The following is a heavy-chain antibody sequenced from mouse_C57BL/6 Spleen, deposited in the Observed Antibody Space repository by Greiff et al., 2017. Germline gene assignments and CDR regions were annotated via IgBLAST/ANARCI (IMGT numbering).Heavy chain of an antibody. J-gene: IGHJ4*01. CDR3: ASPIYYDYDDYAMDY. D-gene: IGHD2-4*01. CDR2: LYPRSGNT. CDR1: GYTFTSYG. Sequence: QVQLQQSGAELARPGASVKLSCKASGYTFTSYGISWVKQRTGQGLEWIGELYPRSGNTYYNEKFKGKATLTADKSSSTAYMELRSLTSEDSAVYFCASPIYYDYDDYAMDYWGQGTSVTVSS. V-gene: IGHV1-81*01.